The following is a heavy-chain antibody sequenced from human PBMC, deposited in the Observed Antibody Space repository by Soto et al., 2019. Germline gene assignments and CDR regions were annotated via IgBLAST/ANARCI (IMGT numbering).Heavy chain of an antibody. CDR1: GGSISSGDYY. CDR2: IYSSGST. V-gene: IGHV4-30-4*01. J-gene: IGHJ5*02. D-gene: IGHD2-15*01. Sequence: QVQLQESGPGLVKPSQTLSLTCTVSGGSISSGDYYWSWISQPPGKGLEWIGYIYSSGSTYYNPSLKSRVTISVDTSKNQFSLKLSYVTAADTAVYYCARALICSGGSCEAGNWFDPWGQGTLVTVSS. CDR3: ARALICSGGSCEAGNWFDP.